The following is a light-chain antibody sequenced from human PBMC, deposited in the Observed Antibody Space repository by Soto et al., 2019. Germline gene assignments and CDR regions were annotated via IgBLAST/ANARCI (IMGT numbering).Light chain of an antibody. Sequence: DIQMTQSPSSLSASVGDRVTITCRASQSISSYLNWYQQKPGKAPKLLIHAASSLQSGVPTRFSGSGSGTHCTLTITSLQPEDFATYYCQQSYSTPQAFGQGTKVEI. CDR2: AAS. CDR3: QQSYSTPQA. V-gene: IGKV1-39*01. CDR1: QSISSY. J-gene: IGKJ1*01.